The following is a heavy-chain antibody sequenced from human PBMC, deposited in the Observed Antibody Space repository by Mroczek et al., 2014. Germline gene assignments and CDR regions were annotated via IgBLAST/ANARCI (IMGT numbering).Heavy chain of an antibody. CDR3: ASVFSSQNYLEWLLWYNDAFDI. V-gene: IGHV3-7*01. Sequence: QLLEDWGRAWSSLGGSRRDSPRAASGFTFSSYWMSWVRQAPGKGLEWVANIKQDGSEKYYVDSVKGRFTISRDNAKNSLYLQMNSLRAEDTAVYYCASVFSSQNYLEWLLWYNDAFDIWGQGTMVTVSS. CDR2: IKQDGSEK. J-gene: IGHJ3*02. D-gene: IGHD3-3*01. CDR1: GFTFSSYW.